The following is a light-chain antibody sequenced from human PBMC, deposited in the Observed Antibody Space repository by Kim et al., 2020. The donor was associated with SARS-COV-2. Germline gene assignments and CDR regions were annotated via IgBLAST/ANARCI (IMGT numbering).Light chain of an antibody. CDR3: GTWDSSLSAYV. CDR1: SSNIGNNY. J-gene: IGLJ1*01. CDR2: DNN. Sequence: QSVLTQPPSVSAAPGQKVTISCSGSSSNIGNNYVAWYQQFSGTAPKLFIYDNNKRLSEIPDRFSGSKSGTSATLGITGLQTGDVADYYCGTWDSSLSAYVFGTGTKVTVL. V-gene: IGLV1-51*01.